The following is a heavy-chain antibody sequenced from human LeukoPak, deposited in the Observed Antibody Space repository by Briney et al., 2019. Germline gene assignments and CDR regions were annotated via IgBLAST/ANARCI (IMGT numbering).Heavy chain of an antibody. CDR2: MSTTGDRI. CDR1: GFIFSSYE. D-gene: IGHD2-8*01. Sequence: GGSLRLSCAASGFIFSSYEMKWVREAPGKGVEWSSYMSTTGDRIQYADSVKGRFTISIDNAHNSLYLQKTRLRDQDTAVYYCARDTKDYWGQGTLVTVSS. J-gene: IGHJ4*02. V-gene: IGHV3-48*03. CDR3: ARDTKDY.